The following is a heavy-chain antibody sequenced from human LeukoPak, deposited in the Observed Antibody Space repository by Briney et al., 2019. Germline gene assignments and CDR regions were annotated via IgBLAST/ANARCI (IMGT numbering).Heavy chain of an antibody. J-gene: IGHJ4*02. CDR2: IRASAGST. D-gene: IGHD6-19*01. Sequence: PGGSLRLSCAASGFTFSSYAMTWVRQAPGKGLHWASTIRASAGSTYYADSVKGRFTISRDNSKNTVSLQMNSLRAEDTAVYYCAKGGYTSYFDYWGQGTLVTVSS. CDR3: AKGGYTSYFDY. CDR1: GFTFSSYA. V-gene: IGHV3-23*01.